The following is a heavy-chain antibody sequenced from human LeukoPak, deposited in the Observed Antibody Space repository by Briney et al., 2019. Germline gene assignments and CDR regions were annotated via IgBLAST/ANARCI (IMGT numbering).Heavy chain of an antibody. J-gene: IGHJ4*02. Sequence: GGSLRLSCAASGFSFSSYWMHWVRQAPGKGLVWVSRLSPDGSNSFYADSVKGRFTVSRDNAKNTLYLQMNSLRAEDTAVYYCARETYCGGDCYVQYYFDYWGQGTLVTVSS. CDR2: LSPDGSNS. CDR3: ARETYCGGDCYVQYYFDY. CDR1: GFSFSSYW. V-gene: IGHV3-74*01. D-gene: IGHD2-21*02.